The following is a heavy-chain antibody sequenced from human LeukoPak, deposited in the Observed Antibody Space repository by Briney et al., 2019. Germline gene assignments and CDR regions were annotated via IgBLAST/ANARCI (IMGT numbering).Heavy chain of an antibody. CDR1: GGSVSSADYY. Sequence: PSETLSLTCTVSGGSVSSADYYWSWIRQHPGKGLEWIGYIYYSGSTYYNPSLKSRVTISVDTSKNQFSLKLSSVTAADTAVYYCASTYYYDSSGYDYWGQGTLVTVSS. J-gene: IGHJ4*02. CDR3: ASTYYYDSSGYDY. V-gene: IGHV4-31*03. D-gene: IGHD3-22*01. CDR2: IYYSGST.